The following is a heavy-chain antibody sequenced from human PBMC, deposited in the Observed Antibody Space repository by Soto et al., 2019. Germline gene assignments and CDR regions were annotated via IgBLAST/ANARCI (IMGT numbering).Heavy chain of an antibody. CDR1: GFTFSSYA. Sequence: EVQLLESGGGLVQPGGSLRLSCAASGFTFSSYAISWVRQAPGKGLEWVSVISDSGGHTHYAGSVQGRFTISRDNSKNTLYLHMDSLRVEDTAVYYCARGLGYCSGGTCYRYFDPWGRGTLVTVSS. CDR3: ARGLGYCSGGTCYRYFDP. D-gene: IGHD2-15*01. V-gene: IGHV3-23*01. J-gene: IGHJ2*01. CDR2: ISDSGGHT.